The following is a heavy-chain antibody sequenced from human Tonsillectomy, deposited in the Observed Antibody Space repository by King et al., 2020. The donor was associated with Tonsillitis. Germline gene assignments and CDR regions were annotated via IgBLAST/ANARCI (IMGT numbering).Heavy chain of an antibody. CDR1: GFTFSDYF. Sequence: VQLVESGGGLVKPGGSLRLSCAASGFTFSDYFMTWLRQAPGKGLEWVSYISGSVRSIDYADSVRGRFTISRDNAKNSLYLQMNSLRDEDTAVYFCARGRLGGNSDYLYMDVWGKGTTVTVSS. CDR3: ARGRLGGNSDYLYMDV. V-gene: IGHV3-11*01. J-gene: IGHJ6*03. CDR2: ISGSVRSI. D-gene: IGHD4-23*01.